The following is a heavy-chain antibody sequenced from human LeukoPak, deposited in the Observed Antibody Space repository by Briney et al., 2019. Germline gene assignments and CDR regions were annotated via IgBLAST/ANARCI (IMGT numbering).Heavy chain of an antibody. CDR1: GFTFSSYA. D-gene: IGHD3-22*01. CDR3: ASNYDSSGYYGLDY. CDR2: ISGSGGST. J-gene: IGHJ4*01. V-gene: IGHV3-23*01. Sequence: GGSLRLSCAASGFTFSSYAMSWVRQAPGKGLEWVSAISGSGGSTYYADSVKGRFTISRDNSKNTLYLQMNSLRAEDTAVYYCASNYDSSGYYGLDYWGHGTLVTVTS.